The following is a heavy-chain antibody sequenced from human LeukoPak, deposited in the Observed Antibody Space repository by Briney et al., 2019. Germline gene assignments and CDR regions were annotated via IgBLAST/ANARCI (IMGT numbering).Heavy chain of an antibody. CDR3: ARDESYYDSSGYPT. CDR2: IYYSGST. Sequence: IPSETLSLTCTVSGGSISSSSYYWGRIRQPPGKGLEWIGSIYYSGSTYYNPSLKSRVTISVDTSKNQFSLKLSSVTAADTAVYYCARDESYYDSSGYPTWGQGTLVTVSS. CDR1: GGSISSSSYY. J-gene: IGHJ5*02. D-gene: IGHD3-22*01. V-gene: IGHV4-39*07.